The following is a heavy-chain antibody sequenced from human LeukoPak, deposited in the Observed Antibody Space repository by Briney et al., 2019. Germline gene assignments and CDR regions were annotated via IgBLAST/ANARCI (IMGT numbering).Heavy chain of an antibody. CDR2: IKQDGSEK. J-gene: IGHJ4*02. D-gene: IGHD6-6*01. Sequence: PGGSLRLSCAASGFTFSGYWMSWVRQAPGKGLEWVANIKQDGSEKYYVDSVKGRFTISRDNAKNSLYLQMNSLRVEDTAVYYCARSTSARSPCSDYWGQGTLVTVSS. CDR3: ARSTSARSPCSDY. CDR1: GFTFSGYW. V-gene: IGHV3-7*01.